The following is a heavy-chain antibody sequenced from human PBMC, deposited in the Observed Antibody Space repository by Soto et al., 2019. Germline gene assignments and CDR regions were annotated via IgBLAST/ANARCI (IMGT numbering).Heavy chain of an antibody. J-gene: IGHJ5*02. Sequence: HPXGSLRLSCAASGFTFSSYGMHWVRQAPGKGLDWVAVIWYDGSNKYYADSVKGRFTISRDNSKNTLYLQMNSLRAEDTAVYYCARDRGKQQLARKGDNWFDHWGQGTQVTVSS. CDR3: ARDRGKQQLARKGDNWFDH. D-gene: IGHD6-13*01. V-gene: IGHV3-33*01. CDR2: IWYDGSNK. CDR1: GFTFSSYG.